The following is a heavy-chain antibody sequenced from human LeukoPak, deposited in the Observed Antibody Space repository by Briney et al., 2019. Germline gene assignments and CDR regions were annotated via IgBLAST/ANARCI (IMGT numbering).Heavy chain of an antibody. Sequence: PGGSLRLSCAASGFTFSSYSMNWVRQAPGKGLERVSYISSSSSTIYYADSVKGRFTISRDNAKNSLYLQMNSLRAEDTAVYYCARDLGKIGGNSSPFDYWGQGTLVTVSS. V-gene: IGHV3-48*04. CDR3: ARDLGKIGGNSSPFDY. CDR2: ISSSSSTI. J-gene: IGHJ4*02. D-gene: IGHD4-23*01. CDR1: GFTFSSYS.